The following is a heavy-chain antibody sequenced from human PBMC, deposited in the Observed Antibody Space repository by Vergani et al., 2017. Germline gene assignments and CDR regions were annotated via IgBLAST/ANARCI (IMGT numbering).Heavy chain of an antibody. CDR3: ARDTEREGDAFDI. V-gene: IGHV4-34*01. CDR1: GGSFSGYY. CDR2: INHSGST. J-gene: IGHJ3*02. Sequence: QVQLQQWGAGLLKPSETLSLTCAVYGGSFSGYYWSWIRQPPGKGLEWIGEINHSGSTNYNPSLKSRVTISVDTSKNQFSLKLSSVTAADTSVYYCARDTEREGDAFDIWGQGTMVTVSS. D-gene: IGHD5-18*01.